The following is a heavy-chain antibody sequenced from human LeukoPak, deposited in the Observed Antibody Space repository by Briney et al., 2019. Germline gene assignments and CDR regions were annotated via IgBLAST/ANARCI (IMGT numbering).Heavy chain of an antibody. CDR1: GYTFTSYY. CDR3: AREGYYDSSGYVWFDP. CDR2: INPSGGST. Sequence: ASVKVSCKASGYTFTSYYMHWVRQAPGQGLEWMGIINPSGGSTSYAQKFQGRVTMTRDTSTSTVYMELSSLRSEDTAVYYCAREGYYDSSGYVWFDPWGQGTLLTVSS. J-gene: IGHJ5*02. V-gene: IGHV1-46*01. D-gene: IGHD3-22*01.